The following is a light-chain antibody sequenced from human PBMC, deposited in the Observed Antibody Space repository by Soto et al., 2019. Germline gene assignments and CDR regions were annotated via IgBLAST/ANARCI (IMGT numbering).Light chain of an antibody. CDR3: QQRSNWPPIT. V-gene: IGKV3-11*01. J-gene: IGKJ5*01. Sequence: EIVLTQSPATLSLSPGARATLSCRASQSVKTFLVWYQQSPGQAPRLLIHDASHRAAGIPARFSGSGFGTDFTLTISSLEPEDAAVYYCQQRSNWPPITFGQGTRLEI. CDR1: QSVKTF. CDR2: DAS.